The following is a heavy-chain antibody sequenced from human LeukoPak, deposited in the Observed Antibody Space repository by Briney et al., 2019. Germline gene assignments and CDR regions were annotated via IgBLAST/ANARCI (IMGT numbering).Heavy chain of an antibody. CDR3: ARDGDSSSWADWFDP. Sequence: PSETLSLTCTVSGGSISSYYWSWIRQPPGKGLEWIGYIYYSGSTNYNPSLKSRVTISVDTSKNQFSLKLSSVTAADTAVYNCARDGDSSSWADWFDPWGQGTLVTVSS. V-gene: IGHV4-59*01. CDR2: IYYSGST. J-gene: IGHJ5*02. D-gene: IGHD6-13*01. CDR1: GGSISSYY.